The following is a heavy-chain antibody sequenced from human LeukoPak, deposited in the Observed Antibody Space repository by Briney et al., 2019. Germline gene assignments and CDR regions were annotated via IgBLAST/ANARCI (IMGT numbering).Heavy chain of an antibody. CDR3: AKAPPYCSSTSCPYAVLDY. D-gene: IGHD2-2*01. Sequence: GGSLRLSCAASGFTFSSYAMSWVRQAPGKGLEWVSAISGSGGSTYYADSVKGRFTISRDNSKNTLYLQMNSLRAEDTAVYYCAKAPPYCSSTSCPYAVLDYWGQGTLVTVSS. V-gene: IGHV3-23*01. CDR1: GFTFSSYA. J-gene: IGHJ4*02. CDR2: ISGSGGST.